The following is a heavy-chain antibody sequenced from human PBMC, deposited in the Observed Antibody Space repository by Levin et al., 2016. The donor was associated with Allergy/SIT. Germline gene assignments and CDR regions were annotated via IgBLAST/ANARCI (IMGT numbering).Heavy chain of an antibody. Sequence: ASVKVSCKASGYTFTGYYMHWVRQAPGQGLEWMGWINPNSGGTNYAQKFQGWVTMTRDTSISTAYMELSRLRSDDTAVYYCARGTDSSRNTGYYYYGMDVWGQGTTVTVSS. CDR3: ARGTDSSRNTGYYYYGMDV. CDR2: INPNSGGT. CDR1: GYTFTGYY. D-gene: IGHD6-13*01. V-gene: IGHV1-2*04. J-gene: IGHJ6*02.